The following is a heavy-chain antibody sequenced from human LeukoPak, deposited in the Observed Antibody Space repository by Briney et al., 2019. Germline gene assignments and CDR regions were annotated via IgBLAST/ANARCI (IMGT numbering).Heavy chain of an antibody. CDR3: ARDNRRGYSSSWYKVDY. CDR2: ISSSSSTI. Sequence: GGSLRLSCAASGFTFSDYYMTWIRQAPGKGLEWVSYISSSSSTIYYADSVKGRFTISRDNAKNSLYLQMNSLRAEDTAVYYCARDNRRGYSSSWYKVDYWGQGTLVTVSS. D-gene: IGHD6-13*01. V-gene: IGHV3-11*04. CDR1: GFTFSDYY. J-gene: IGHJ4*02.